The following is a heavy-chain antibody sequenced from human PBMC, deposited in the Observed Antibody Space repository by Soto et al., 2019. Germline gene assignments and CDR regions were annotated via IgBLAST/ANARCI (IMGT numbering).Heavy chain of an antibody. D-gene: IGHD3-3*01. CDR2: IIPIFGTA. V-gene: IGHV1-69*13. J-gene: IGHJ6*02. CDR1: GGTFSSYA. Sequence: ASVKVSCKASGGTFSSYAISWVRQAPGQGLEWMGGIIPIFGTANYAQKFQGRVTITADESTSTAYMELSSLRSEDTAVYYCASTEFWSGYDFDYYYGMDVWGQGTTVTV. CDR3: ASTEFWSGYDFDYYYGMDV.